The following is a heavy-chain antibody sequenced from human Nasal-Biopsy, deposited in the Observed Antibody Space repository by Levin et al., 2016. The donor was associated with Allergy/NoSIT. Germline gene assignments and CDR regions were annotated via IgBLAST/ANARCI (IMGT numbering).Heavy chain of an antibody. V-gene: IGHV4-59*11. CDR1: GGPIRSHY. Sequence: SETLSLTCTFSGGPIRSHYWSWIRQPPGKPLEWIGYIYYNGDTNYSPSLQSRVTMSVDTSKNQFSLKLSSVSPADTAVYYCARTSTWYASDSWGQGALVTVSS. J-gene: IGHJ4*02. CDR3: ARTSTWYASDS. CDR2: IYYNGDT. D-gene: IGHD6-13*01.